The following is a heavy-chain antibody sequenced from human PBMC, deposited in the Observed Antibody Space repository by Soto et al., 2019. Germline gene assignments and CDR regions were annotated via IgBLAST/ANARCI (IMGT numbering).Heavy chain of an antibody. Sequence: SVKVSGTASGFTFTRSGMQWVRQARGQRLEWIGWIVVGSGNTNNARKFQETVTITRDMSTSTAYMELSSLISEVTAVDYGATIAEAGPGYWVQGTLVTVSS. CDR2: IVVGSGNT. J-gene: IGHJ4*02. CDR1: GFTFTRSG. D-gene: IGHD6-13*01. CDR3: ATIAEAGPGY. V-gene: IGHV1-58*02.